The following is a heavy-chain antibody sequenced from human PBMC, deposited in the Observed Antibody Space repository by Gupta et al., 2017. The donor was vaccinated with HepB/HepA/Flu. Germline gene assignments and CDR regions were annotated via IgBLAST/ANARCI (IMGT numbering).Heavy chain of an antibody. V-gene: IGHV3-72*01. Sequence: EVQLVESGGGLVQPGGSLRLSCAASGFTFSDHDIDWVRQAPGKGLEWVGRIRNKDNSYTTEYAASVTGRFTISRDDSKKSLYLQMNSLKTEDTAVYYCARGSGSYSEYYYNGMDVWGQGTAVTVSS. J-gene: IGHJ6*02. D-gene: IGHD1-26*01. CDR1: GFTFSDHD. CDR2: IRNKDNSYTT. CDR3: ARGSGSYSEYYYNGMDV.